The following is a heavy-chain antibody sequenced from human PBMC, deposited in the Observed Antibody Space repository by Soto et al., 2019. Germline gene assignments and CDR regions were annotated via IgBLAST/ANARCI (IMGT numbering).Heavy chain of an antibody. D-gene: IGHD6-19*01. CDR3: ARDLGGWPDY. CDR2: VNAGNGNT. J-gene: IGHJ4*02. Sequence: QVQLVQSGAEVKKPGASVKVSCKASGYTFTSYAIHWVRQAPGQRLEWMGWVNAGNGNTKYSQKFQDRVTITRDTSASTAYMELSSLRSEDTAVYYCARDLGGWPDYWGQGTLVTVSS. CDR1: GYTFTSYA. V-gene: IGHV1-3*01.